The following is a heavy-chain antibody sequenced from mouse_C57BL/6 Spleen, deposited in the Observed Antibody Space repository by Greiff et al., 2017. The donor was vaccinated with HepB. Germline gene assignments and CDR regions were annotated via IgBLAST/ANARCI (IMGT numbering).Heavy chain of an antibody. CDR1: GYSFTGYY. CDR3: ARRGYGSLDY. D-gene: IGHD1-1*01. CDR2: INPSTGGT. Sequence: VQLKESGPELVKPGASVKISCKASGYSFTGYYMNWVKQSPEKSLEWIGEINPSTGGTTYNQKFKAKATLTVDKSSSTAYMQLKSLTSEDSAVYYCARRGYGSLDYWGQGTTLTVSS. J-gene: IGHJ2*01. V-gene: IGHV1-42*01.